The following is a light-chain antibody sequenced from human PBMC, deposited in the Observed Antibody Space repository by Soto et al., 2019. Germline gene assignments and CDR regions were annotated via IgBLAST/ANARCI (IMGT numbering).Light chain of an antibody. V-gene: IGLV2-11*01. CDR2: DVT. Sequence: QSALTQPRSVSGSPGQSVTISCTGTSSDVGTYNYVSWYQQHPGKAPKLIIYDVTKWPLGVPDRFSGSKSGNTASLTISGLQAEDEADYYCCSYAGSYTHVFGTGTKLTVL. CDR3: CSYAGSYTHV. CDR1: SSDVGTYNY. J-gene: IGLJ1*01.